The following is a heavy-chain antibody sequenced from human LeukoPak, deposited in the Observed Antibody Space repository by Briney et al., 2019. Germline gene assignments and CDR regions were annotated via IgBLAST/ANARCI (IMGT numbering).Heavy chain of an antibody. CDR2: IYWNDDK. CDR1: GFSLSTSGVG. V-gene: IGHV2-5*01. Sequence: SGPTLVNAPQTLTLTCTFSGFSLSTSGVGVGWIRQPPGKALEWLALIYWNDDKRYSPSLKSRLTITKDTSKNQVVLTMTNMDPVDTATYYCAHHDCGDENFDYWGQGTLITVSS. D-gene: IGHD4-17*01. J-gene: IGHJ4*02. CDR3: AHHDCGDENFDY.